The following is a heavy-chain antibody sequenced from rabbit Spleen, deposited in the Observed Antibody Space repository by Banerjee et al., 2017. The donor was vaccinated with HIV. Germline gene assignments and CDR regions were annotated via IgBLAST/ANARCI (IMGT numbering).Heavy chain of an antibody. CDR1: GVSFSGNSY. V-gene: IGHV1S40*01. D-gene: IGHD1-1*01. J-gene: IGHJ6*01. Sequence: QSLEESGGDLVKPGASLTLTCIASGVSFSGNSYMCWVRQAPGAGLEWIACIDTGSSGFPYFANWAKGRFPISKSSSTTVTLQMTSLTAADTATYFCARDTSSSFSSYGMDLWGQGTLVTVS. CDR3: ARDTSSSFSSYGMDL. CDR2: IDTGSSGFP.